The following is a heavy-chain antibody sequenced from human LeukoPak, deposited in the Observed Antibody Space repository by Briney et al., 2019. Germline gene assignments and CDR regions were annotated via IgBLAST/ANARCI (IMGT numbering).Heavy chain of an antibody. J-gene: IGHJ5*02. CDR2: IYYSGST. D-gene: IGHD4-17*01. Sequence: SETLSLTCAVYGGSFSGYYWSWIRQPPGKGLEWIGYIYYSGSTNYNPSLKSRVTISVDTSKNQFSLKLSSVTAADTAVYYCARDGRDYGDYGNWFDPWGQGTLVTASS. CDR1: GGSFSGYY. V-gene: IGHV4-59*01. CDR3: ARDGRDYGDYGNWFDP.